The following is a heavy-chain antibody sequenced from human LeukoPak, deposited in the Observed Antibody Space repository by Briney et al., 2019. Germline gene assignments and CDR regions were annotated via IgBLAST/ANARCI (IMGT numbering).Heavy chain of an antibody. CDR1: GYTFTSYG. CDR3: VKGLRQWRAFDAFDI. D-gene: IGHD6-19*01. CDR2: ISAYNGNT. J-gene: IGHJ3*02. V-gene: IGHV1-18*01. Sequence: ASVKVSCKASGYTFTSYGISWVRQAPGQGLEWMGWISAYNGNTNYAQKLQGRVTMTTDTSTSTAYMELRSLRSDDTAVYYCVKGLRQWRAFDAFDIWGQGTMVTVSS.